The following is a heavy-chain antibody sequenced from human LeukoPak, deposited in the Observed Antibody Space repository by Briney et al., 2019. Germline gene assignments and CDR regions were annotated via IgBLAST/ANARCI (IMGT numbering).Heavy chain of an antibody. V-gene: IGHV1-18*01. CDR2: ISGHTANT. CDR3: ARDGRYSGTYLDY. J-gene: IGHJ4*02. D-gene: IGHD1-26*01. CDR1: GYIFKNYG. Sequence: GASVKVSCKTSGYIFKNYGVSWVRQPPGQGLEWMGWISGHTANTKYAETVQARVTMITDTSATTVYMEMRSLRSDDTAVYFCARDGRYSGTYLDYWGQGTLVTVSS.